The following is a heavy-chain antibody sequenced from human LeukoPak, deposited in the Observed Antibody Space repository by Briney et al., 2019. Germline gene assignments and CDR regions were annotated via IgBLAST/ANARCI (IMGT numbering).Heavy chain of an antibody. V-gene: IGHV1-18*01. CDR1: GYTFTSYG. Sequence: ASVKVSCKASGYTFTSYGISWVRQAPGQGLEWMGWIGAYNGNTNYAQKLQGRVTMTTDTSTSTAYMELRSLRSDDTAVYYCARVGLGSGWYVQDYWGQGTLVTVSS. CDR2: IGAYNGNT. D-gene: IGHD6-19*01. J-gene: IGHJ4*02. CDR3: ARVGLGSGWYVQDY.